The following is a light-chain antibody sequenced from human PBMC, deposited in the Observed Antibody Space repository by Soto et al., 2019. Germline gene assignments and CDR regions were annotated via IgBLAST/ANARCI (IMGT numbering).Light chain of an antibody. Sequence: DIVLTQSPATLSKSPGERATLACRASQTIYTYLDWYQQKPGQAPRLLIHDASFRATGIAARFSGSGSGTDFTLTISSLEPDDFAVYYCQQRYNWPVTFGGGTKVDIK. V-gene: IGKV3-11*01. CDR1: QTIYTY. J-gene: IGKJ4*01. CDR2: DAS. CDR3: QQRYNWPVT.